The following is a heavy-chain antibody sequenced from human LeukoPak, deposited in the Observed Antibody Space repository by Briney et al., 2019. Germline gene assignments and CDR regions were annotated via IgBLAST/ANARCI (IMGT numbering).Heavy chain of an antibody. J-gene: IGHJ4*02. Sequence: GGSLRLSCAASGFTFDDYAMHWVRQAPGKGLEWVSGISWNSGFIAYADSVKGRFTISRDNAKNSLYLKMNSLKPEDMALYYCAKGADYVGEDYFDYWGRGTLVTVSS. D-gene: IGHD3-16*01. CDR3: AKGADYVGEDYFDY. CDR2: ISWNSGFI. V-gene: IGHV3-9*03. CDR1: GFTFDDYA.